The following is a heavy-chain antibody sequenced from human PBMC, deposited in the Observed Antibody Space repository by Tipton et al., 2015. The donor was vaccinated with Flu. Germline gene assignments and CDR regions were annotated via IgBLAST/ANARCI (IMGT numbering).Heavy chain of an antibody. D-gene: IGHD2-15*01. CDR3: ARGYCSGSNCYNAFDI. J-gene: IGHJ3*02. V-gene: IGHV4-59*11. CDR1: GGSISSHY. CDR2: IYSSGST. Sequence: TLSLTCNVSGGSISSHYWNWLRQPPGKGLKWNGFIYSSGSTNYNPSLKSRVTTSVDTSKNQFSLKLSSVTAADTAVYYCARGYCSGSNCYNAFDIWGQGTMVTVSS.